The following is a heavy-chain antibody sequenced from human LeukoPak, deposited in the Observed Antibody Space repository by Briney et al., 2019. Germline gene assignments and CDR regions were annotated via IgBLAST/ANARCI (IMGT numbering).Heavy chain of an antibody. J-gene: IGHJ4*02. CDR2: INPSGGSP. CDR3: SRGLGLSM. Sequence: ASVTVSCKASGYTFTSYHLHWVRQAPGQGLEWMGIINPSGGSPNYEQTSHARDTMTRNTSISKDYMQLSSLSCDDPALYYCSRGLGLSMWGQGTLVTVSS. D-gene: IGHD2-2*01. CDR1: GYTFTSYH. V-gene: IGHV1-46*01.